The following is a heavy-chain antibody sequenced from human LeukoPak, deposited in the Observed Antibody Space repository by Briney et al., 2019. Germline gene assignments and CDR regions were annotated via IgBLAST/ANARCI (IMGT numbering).Heavy chain of an antibody. CDR1: GFTFDDYA. V-gene: IGHV3-9*01. J-gene: IGHJ6*02. CDR3: AKMRGNYYYYYGMDV. Sequence: GGSLRLSCAASGFTFDDYAMHWVRQAPGKGLEWVSGISWNSGSIDYADSVKGRFTISRDNAKNSLYLQMNSLRAEDTALYYCAKMRGNYYYYYGMDVWGQGTTVTVSS. CDR2: ISWNSGSI.